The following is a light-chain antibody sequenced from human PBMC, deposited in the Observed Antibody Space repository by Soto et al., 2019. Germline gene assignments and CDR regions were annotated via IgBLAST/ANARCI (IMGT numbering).Light chain of an antibody. Sequence: DIQMTQSPSSVSASVGDRVTISCRASQGISGWLAWYQQKPGKAPNLLIYAASSLQAGVPSRFSGSGSGTDFTLTISSLQPEDVAAYYCQKYNSAPLTFGGGTKVDIK. V-gene: IGKV1-12*01. CDR3: QKYNSAPLT. CDR1: QGISGW. J-gene: IGKJ4*01. CDR2: AAS.